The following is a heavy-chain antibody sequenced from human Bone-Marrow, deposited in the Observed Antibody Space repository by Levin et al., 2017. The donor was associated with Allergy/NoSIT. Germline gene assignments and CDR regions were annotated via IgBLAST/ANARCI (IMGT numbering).Heavy chain of an antibody. D-gene: IGHD6-19*01. CDR2: ISWNSDSI. V-gene: IGHV3-9*01. CDR1: GFTFDDYA. CDR3: TKVIGVAGSKTGDAFDI. Sequence: GGSLRLSCAASGFTFDDYAMHWVRQAPGKGLEWVSGISWNSDSIGYADSVRGRFTISRDNSKKFLYLQMNSLRAEDTALYYCTKVIGVAGSKTGDAFDIWGQGTMVTVSS. J-gene: IGHJ3*02.